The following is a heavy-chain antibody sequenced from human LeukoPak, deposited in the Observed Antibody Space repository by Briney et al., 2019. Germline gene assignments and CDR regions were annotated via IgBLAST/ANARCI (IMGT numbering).Heavy chain of an antibody. D-gene: IGHD1-26*01. CDR2: VSRDGRTK. J-gene: IGHJ4*02. CDR3: AKEWHSEGYCSYNDV. CDR1: GFTFSNYG. Sequence: PGGSLRLSCTASGFTFSNYGMHWVRQAPGKGLEWVAVVSRDGRTKYYGDSVQGRFTISRDNSKNTMFLQMNSLRPEDTAVYYCAKEWHSEGYCSYNDVWGQGTLVTVSS. V-gene: IGHV3-30*18.